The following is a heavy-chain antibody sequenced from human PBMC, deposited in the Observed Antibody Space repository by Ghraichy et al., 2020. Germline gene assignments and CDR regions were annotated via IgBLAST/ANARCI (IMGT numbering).Heavy chain of an antibody. D-gene: IGHD2-2*01. CDR3: ARDRPGYCSSTTCSYYFDY. CDR1: GFTFSSYW. CDR2: INSDGSFT. J-gene: IGHJ4*02. V-gene: IGHV3-74*01. Sequence: GSPRLSCAASGFTFSSYWMHWVRQAPGKGLVWVSRINSDGSFTSYADSVKGRFTISRDNAKNTLYLKLNSLRAEDTAVYYCARDRPGYCSSTTCSYYFDYWGQGTLVTVSS.